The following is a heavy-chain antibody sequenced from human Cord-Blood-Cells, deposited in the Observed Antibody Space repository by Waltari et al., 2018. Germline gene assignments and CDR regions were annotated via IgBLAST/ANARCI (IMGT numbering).Heavy chain of an antibody. V-gene: IGHV1-3*01. CDR1: GYTFTSYA. D-gene: IGHD3-22*01. Sequence: QVQLVQSGAEVKKPGASVKVSCKASGYTFTSYAMHWVRQAPGQRLEWMGWINAGNGNTKYSQKFKGRVTITRDTSASTAYMELSSLRSEDTAVYYCARDYYDSSGYYQYFQHWGQGTLVTVSS. CDR2: INAGNGNT. CDR3: ARDYYDSSGYYQYFQH. J-gene: IGHJ1*01.